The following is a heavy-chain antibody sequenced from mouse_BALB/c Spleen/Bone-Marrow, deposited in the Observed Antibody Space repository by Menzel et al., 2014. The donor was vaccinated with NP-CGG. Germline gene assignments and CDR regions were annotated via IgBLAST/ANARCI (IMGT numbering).Heavy chain of an antibody. CDR3: ARYYRNDYFALDY. CDR2: VYPGDGDT. D-gene: IGHD2-14*01. CDR1: GYAFSSYW. J-gene: IGHJ4*01. Sequence: QVQLKESGAELVRPGSSAKISCKASGYAFSSYWMNWVKQRPGQGLEWIGQVYPGDGDTNYIGKFKGKATLTADKSSSTAYMQLSSLTSEDSAVYFCARYYRNDYFALDYWGQGTSVTVSS. V-gene: IGHV1-80*01.